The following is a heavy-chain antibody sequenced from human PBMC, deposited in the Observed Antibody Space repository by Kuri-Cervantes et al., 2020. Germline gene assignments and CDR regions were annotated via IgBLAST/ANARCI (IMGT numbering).Heavy chain of an antibody. Sequence: GESLKISCAASGFTFSSYSMHWVRQAPGKGLGWVAVVSFDGSNKYYADSVKGRFTISRDNAKNSLYLQVSSLEAEDTAVYYCATGFEGIYGGYLDFQYWGQGTLVTVSS. CDR2: VSFDGSNK. J-gene: IGHJ4*02. V-gene: IGHV3-30-3*01. CDR3: ATGFEGIYGGYLDFQY. D-gene: IGHD5-12*01. CDR1: GFTFSSYS.